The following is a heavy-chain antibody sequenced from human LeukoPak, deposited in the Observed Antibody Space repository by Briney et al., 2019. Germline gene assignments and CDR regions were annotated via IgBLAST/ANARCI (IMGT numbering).Heavy chain of an antibody. CDR1: GFTFSSYG. Sequence: GGTLRLSCAASGFTFSSYGMSWVRQAPGKGLEWVSAISGSGGSTYYADSVKGRFTISRDNSKNTLYLQMNSLRAEDTAVYYCAKDLWFGGSAFDSWGQGTLVTVSS. V-gene: IGHV3-23*01. CDR2: ISGSGGST. D-gene: IGHD3-10*01. J-gene: IGHJ4*01. CDR3: AKDLWFGGSAFDS.